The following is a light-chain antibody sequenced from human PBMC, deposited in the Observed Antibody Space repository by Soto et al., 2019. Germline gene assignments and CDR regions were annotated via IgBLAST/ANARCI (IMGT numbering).Light chain of an antibody. CDR3: ALYMGSGISV. J-gene: IGLJ2*01. Sequence: QTVVTQEPSFSVSPGGTVTLTCGLSSGSVSTNYYASWYQQTPGQAPRTLIYSTYTRSSGVPDRFSGSILGNKAALTITGAQADDESDYYCALYMGSGISVFGGGTKLTVL. V-gene: IGLV8-61*01. CDR2: STY. CDR1: SGSVSTNYY.